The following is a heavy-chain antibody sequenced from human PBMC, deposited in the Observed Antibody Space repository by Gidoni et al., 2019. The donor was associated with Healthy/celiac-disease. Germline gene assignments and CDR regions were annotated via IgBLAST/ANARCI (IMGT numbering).Heavy chain of an antibody. CDR3: ARFRRNYYYYYGMAV. CDR1: AGSCSGYY. J-gene: IGHJ6*02. V-gene: IGHV4-34*01. CDR2: INHSGST. Sequence: QVQLQQWGAGLLKPSETLSPTCAVDAGSCSGYYWSWIRQPPGKGLEWIGEINHSGSTNYNPSLKSRVTISVDTSKNQFSLKLSSVTAADTAVYYCARFRRNYYYYYGMAVWGQGTTVPVSS.